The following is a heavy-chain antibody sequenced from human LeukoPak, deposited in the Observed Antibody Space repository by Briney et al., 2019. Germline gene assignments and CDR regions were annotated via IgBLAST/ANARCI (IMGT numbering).Heavy chain of an antibody. CDR2: IYYSGST. Sequence: SETLSLTCTVSGGSISSSSYYWGWIRQPPGKGLEWIGSIYYSGSTYYNPSLKSRVTISVDTSKNQFSLKLSSVTAADTAVYYCARSLDYEESFPLDVWGQGTTVTVSS. V-gene: IGHV4-39*01. J-gene: IGHJ6*02. CDR3: ARSLDYEESFPLDV. D-gene: IGHD4-17*01. CDR1: GGSISSSSYY.